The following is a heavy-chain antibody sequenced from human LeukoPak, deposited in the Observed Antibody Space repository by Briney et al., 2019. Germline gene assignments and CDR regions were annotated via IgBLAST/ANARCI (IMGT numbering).Heavy chain of an antibody. V-gene: IGHV1-69*05. CDR3: ARVVELRFLEWLPPYYYYMDV. Sequence: GASVKVSCKASGGTFSSYAISWVRQAPGQGLEWIGGIIPIFGTANYAQKFQGRVTITTDESTSTAYMELSSLRSEDTAVYYCARVVELRFLEWLPPYYYYMDVWGKGTTVTVSS. J-gene: IGHJ6*03. CDR1: GGTFSSYA. D-gene: IGHD3-3*01. CDR2: IIPIFGTA.